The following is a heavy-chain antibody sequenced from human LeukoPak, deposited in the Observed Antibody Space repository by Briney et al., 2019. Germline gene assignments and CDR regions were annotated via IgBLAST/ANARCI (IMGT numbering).Heavy chain of an antibody. Sequence: SETLSLTCAVYGGSFSGYYWSWIRQPPGKGLEWIGEINHSGSTNYNPSLKSRVTISVDTSKNQFSLKLSSVTAADTAVYYCARGAHRLATGLGYCSSTSCSRLGYSSGWYRYWGRRTLVTVSS. CDR3: ARGAHRLATGLGYCSSTSCSRLGYSSGWYRY. CDR2: INHSGST. J-gene: IGHJ4*02. CDR1: GGSFSGYY. V-gene: IGHV4-34*01. D-gene: IGHD2-2*01.